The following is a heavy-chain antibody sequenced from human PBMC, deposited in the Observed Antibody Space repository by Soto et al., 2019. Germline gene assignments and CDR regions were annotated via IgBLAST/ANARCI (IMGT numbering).Heavy chain of an antibody. CDR2: ISSGSSNI. Sequence: EVQLVESGGGLVKPGGSLTLSCAASGFAFRGYNMNWVRQAPGKGLEWVASISSGSSNIYYADSVKGRFTISRDNAKNSLFLQMDSLRAEDSAVYYCASATVVAATFDFWGQGTLVTVSS. CDR1: GFAFRGYN. CDR3: ASATVVAATFDF. J-gene: IGHJ4*02. D-gene: IGHD2-15*01. V-gene: IGHV3-21*01.